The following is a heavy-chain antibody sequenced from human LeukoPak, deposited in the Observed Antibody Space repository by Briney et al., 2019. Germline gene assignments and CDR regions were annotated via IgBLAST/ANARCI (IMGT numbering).Heavy chain of an antibody. J-gene: IGHJ3*02. V-gene: IGHV4-39*07. Sequence: SETLSLTCTVSGGSISSSSYYWGWIRQPPGKGLEWIGSIYYSGSTNYNPSLKSRVTISVDTSKNQFSLKLSSVTAADTAVYYCARDSYYYDSSGFHDAFDIWGQGTMVTVSS. CDR2: IYYSGST. D-gene: IGHD3-22*01. CDR1: GGSISSSSYY. CDR3: ARDSYYYDSSGFHDAFDI.